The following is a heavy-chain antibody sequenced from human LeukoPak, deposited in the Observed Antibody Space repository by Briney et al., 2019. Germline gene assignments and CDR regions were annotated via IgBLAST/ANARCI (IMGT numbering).Heavy chain of an antibody. J-gene: IGHJ4*02. D-gene: IGHD5-12*01. CDR2: IDHSGST. CDR1: GGSFSDYS. Sequence: PSETLSLTCAVYGGSFSDYSWSWIRQPPGKGLEWIGEIDHSGSTSYNPSLKSRLTISVDTPKKQFSLKLNSVTAADTAVYYCATRLPTDYWGQGTLVTVSS. V-gene: IGHV4-34*01. CDR3: ATRLPTDY.